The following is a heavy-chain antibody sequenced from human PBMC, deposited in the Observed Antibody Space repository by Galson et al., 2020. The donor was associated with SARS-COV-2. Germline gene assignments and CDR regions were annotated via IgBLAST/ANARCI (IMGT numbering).Heavy chain of an antibody. D-gene: IGHD6-13*01. CDR3: ARDPHLGAARWGYYFDY. CDR2: ISYDGSNK. CDR1: GFTFSSYA. V-gene: IGHV3-30*04. J-gene: IGHJ4*02. Sequence: GGSLRLSCAASGFTFSSYAMHWVRQAPGKGLEWVAVISYDGSNKYYADSVKGRFTISRDNSKNTLYLQMNSLRAEDTAVYYCARDPHLGAARWGYYFDYWGQGTLVTVSS.